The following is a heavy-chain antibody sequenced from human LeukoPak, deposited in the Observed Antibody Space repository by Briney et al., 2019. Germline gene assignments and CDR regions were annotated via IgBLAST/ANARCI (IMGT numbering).Heavy chain of an antibody. CDR3: ARVGSSGWSNFDY. CDR2: TGNKANSYTT. V-gene: IGHV3-72*01. CDR1: GFTFCDYY. J-gene: IGHJ4*02. D-gene: IGHD6-19*01. Sequence: PGGPLRLSCAASGFTFCDYYMVGVRQAPGKGLEWVGRTGNKANSYTTEYAASVKGRFTISRDDLKNSLYLQMNSLKTEDTAVYYCARVGSSGWSNFDYWGQGTLVTVSS.